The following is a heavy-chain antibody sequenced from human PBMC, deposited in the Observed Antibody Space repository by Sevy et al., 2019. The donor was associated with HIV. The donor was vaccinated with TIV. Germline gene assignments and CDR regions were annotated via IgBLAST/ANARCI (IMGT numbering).Heavy chain of an antibody. Sequence: GGSLRLSCSASGFTFSSYAMHWVRQAPGKGLEYVSAISSNGGSTYYADSVKGRFTSSRDNSMKTLYLQKSGLRAEETAVYYWVKVRTLRYQGPMDVWGKGTTVTVSS. CDR3: VKVRTLRYQGPMDV. D-gene: IGHD3-9*01. J-gene: IGHJ6*03. V-gene: IGHV3-64D*06. CDR2: ISSNGGST. CDR1: GFTFSSYA.